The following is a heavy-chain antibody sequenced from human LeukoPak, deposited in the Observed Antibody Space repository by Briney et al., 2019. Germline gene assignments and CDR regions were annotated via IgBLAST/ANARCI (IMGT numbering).Heavy chain of an antibody. J-gene: IGHJ4*02. Sequence: GASVKVSCKGSGYTFTSYDISWVRQAPGQGLEWMGWISAYNGNTNYAQKLQGRVTMTTDTSTSTAYMELRSLRSDDTAVYYCATRPDSSGYYLWGQGTLVTVSS. D-gene: IGHD3-22*01. CDR3: ATRPDSSGYYL. V-gene: IGHV1-18*01. CDR2: ISAYNGNT. CDR1: GYTFTSYD.